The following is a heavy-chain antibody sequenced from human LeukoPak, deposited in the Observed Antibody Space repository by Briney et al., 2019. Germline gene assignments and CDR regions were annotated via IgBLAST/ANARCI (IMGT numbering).Heavy chain of an antibody. V-gene: IGHV4-59*01. CDR2: IYYSGST. Sequence: SETLSLTCNVSGGSMSGSYWSWIRQPPGEGLEWIGYIYYSGSTNYNPSLKSRVTISVDTSKNQFSLKLSSVTAADTAVYYCARGMFEYSSGEAAFDIWGQGTMVTVSS. CDR3: ARGMFEYSSGEAAFDI. J-gene: IGHJ3*02. D-gene: IGHD6-25*01. CDR1: GGSMSGSY.